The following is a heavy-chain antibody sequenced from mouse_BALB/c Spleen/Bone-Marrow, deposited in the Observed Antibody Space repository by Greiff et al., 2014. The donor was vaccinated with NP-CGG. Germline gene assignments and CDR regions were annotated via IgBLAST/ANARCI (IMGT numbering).Heavy chain of an antibody. Sequence: VQLKESGPELVKPGASVKISCKTSGYTFTDYTLHWVKQSHGKSLEWIGGVNPNIGGTTYNQKFKGKASLTVNKSSTTAYMELRSLTSEDSAVYYCPRGRWYYWCQGTTLTFSS. CDR3: PRGRWYY. CDR1: GYTFTDYT. J-gene: IGHJ2*01. D-gene: IGHD2-3*01. CDR2: VNPNIGGT. V-gene: IGHV1-22*01.